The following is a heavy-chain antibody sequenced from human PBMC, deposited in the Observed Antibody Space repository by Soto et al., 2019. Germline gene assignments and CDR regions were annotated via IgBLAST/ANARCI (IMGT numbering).Heavy chain of an antibody. CDR2: ISYDGSNK. J-gene: IGHJ5*02. CDR1: GFTFSSYA. CDR3: ARDQAAAGPWFDP. Sequence: QVQLVESGGGVVQPGRSLRLSCAASGFTFSSYARHWVRQAPGKGLEWVAVISYDGSNKYYADSVKGRFTISRDNSKNTLYLQMNSLRAEDTAVYYCARDQAAAGPWFDPWGQGTLVTVSS. D-gene: IGHD6-13*01. V-gene: IGHV3-30-3*01.